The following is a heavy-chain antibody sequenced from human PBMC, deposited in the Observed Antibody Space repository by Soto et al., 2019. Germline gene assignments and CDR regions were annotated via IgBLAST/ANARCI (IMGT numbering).Heavy chain of an antibody. CDR2: ISAYNGNT. Sequence: APVKVSCKASGYTFTSYGISWVRQAPGQGLEWMGWISAYNGNTNYAQKLQGRVTMTTDTSTSTAYMELRSLRSDDTAVYYCARDMTTVSTGHDAFDIWGQGTMVTVSS. CDR3: ARDMTTVSTGHDAFDI. V-gene: IGHV1-18*01. D-gene: IGHD4-17*01. CDR1: GYTFTSYG. J-gene: IGHJ3*02.